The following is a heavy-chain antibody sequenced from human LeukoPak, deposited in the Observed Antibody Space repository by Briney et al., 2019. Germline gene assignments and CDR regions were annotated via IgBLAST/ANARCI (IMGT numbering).Heavy chain of an antibody. CDR2: INPNSGGT. CDR1: GYTFTGYY. CDR3: ARGHYYDSSGYHFDY. D-gene: IGHD3-22*01. V-gene: IGHV1-2*06. Sequence: ASVKVSCKASGYTFTGYYMHWVRQAPGQGLEWMGRINPNSGGTNYAQKFQGRFTMTRDTSISTAYMELSRLRSDDTAVYYCARGHYYDSSGYHFDYWGQGTLVTVSS. J-gene: IGHJ4*02.